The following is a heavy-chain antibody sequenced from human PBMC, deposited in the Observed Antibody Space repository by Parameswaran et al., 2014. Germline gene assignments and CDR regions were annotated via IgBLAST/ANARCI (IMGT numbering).Heavy chain of an antibody. CDR3: ARLIYYYDSSGYAYFDY. V-gene: IGHV4-39*07. D-gene: IGHD3-22*01. CDR2: IYYSGST. J-gene: IGHJ4*02. Sequence: WIRQPPGKGLEWIGSIYYSGSTYYNPSLKSRVTISVDTSKNQFSLKLSSVTAADTAVYYCARLIYYYDSSGYAYFDYWGQGTLVTVSS.